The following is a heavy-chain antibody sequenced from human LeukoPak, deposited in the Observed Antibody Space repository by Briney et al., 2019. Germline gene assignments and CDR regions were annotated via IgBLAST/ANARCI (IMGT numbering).Heavy chain of an antibody. V-gene: IGHV4-30-4*08. CDR1: GGSISSGDYY. J-gene: IGHJ4*02. Sequence: PSQTLSLTCTVSGGSISSGDYYWSWIRQPPGKGLEWIGYIYYSGSTYYNPSLKSRVTISVDTSKNQFPLKLSSVTAADTAVYYCARWYYDFWSGYHHYFDYWGQGTLVTVSS. CDR2: IYYSGST. D-gene: IGHD3-3*01. CDR3: ARWYYDFWSGYHHYFDY.